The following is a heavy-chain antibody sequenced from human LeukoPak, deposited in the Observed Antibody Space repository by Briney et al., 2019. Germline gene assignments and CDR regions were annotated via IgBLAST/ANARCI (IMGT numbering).Heavy chain of an antibody. CDR2: IYYSGST. V-gene: IGHV4-59*08. CDR3: ARHRDWGGFPGDNWFDP. CDR1: GGSISSYY. J-gene: IGHJ5*02. D-gene: IGHD3-16*01. Sequence: SETLSLTCTVSGGSISSYYWSWIRQPPGKGLEWIGYIYYSGSTNYNPSLKSRVTISVDTSKNQFSLKLSSVTAADTAVYYCARHRDWGGFPGDNWFDPWGQGTLVTVSS.